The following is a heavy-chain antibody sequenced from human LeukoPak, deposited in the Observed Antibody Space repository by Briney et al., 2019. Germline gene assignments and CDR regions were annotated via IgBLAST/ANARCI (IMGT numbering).Heavy chain of an antibody. V-gene: IGHV3-7*01. CDR1: GFTFTNYW. Sequence: GGPLRLSCVVSGFTFTNYWMGWVRQAPGKGLEWVGNIKPDGSDKYYMDSMKGRFTISRDNSENSLHLHMNSLRAEDTAVYYCARVGPQGADHYVDVWGKGTTVTISS. CDR3: ARVGPQGADHYVDV. D-gene: IGHD3-16*01. J-gene: IGHJ6*03. CDR2: IKPDGSDK.